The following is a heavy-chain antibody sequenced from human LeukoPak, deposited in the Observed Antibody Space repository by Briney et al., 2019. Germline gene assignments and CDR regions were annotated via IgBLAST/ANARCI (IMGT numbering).Heavy chain of an antibody. CDR2: INHSGST. J-gene: IGHJ5*02. D-gene: IGHD4-11*01. CDR3: ARDRPVTGANWFDP. V-gene: IGHV4-34*01. CDR1: DGSFSGYS. Sequence: SETLSLTCAVHDGSFSGYSWSWIRQPPGKGLEWIGEINHSGSTNYNPSLKSRVTIPLDTSKNQFSLRLSSVTVADTAVYYCARDRPVTGANWFDPWGQGALVTVSS.